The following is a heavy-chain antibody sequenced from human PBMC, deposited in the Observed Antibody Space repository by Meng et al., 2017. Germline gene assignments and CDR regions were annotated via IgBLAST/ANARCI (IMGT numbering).Heavy chain of an antibody. D-gene: IGHD3-16*01. V-gene: IGHV4-61*01. CDR2: IDYGGST. CDR1: GDSVTVGSHY. CDR3: ARTRGDYYFDY. J-gene: IGHJ4*02. Sequence: QVPVQSPGPVLVSPSDSLSRPCTVSGDSVTVGSHYWSWIRQPPGKGLEWIGYIDYGGSTSYNPSLRSRVTISVDTSNNQFSLKLSSVTAADTAVFYCARTRGDYYFDYWGQGTLVTVSS.